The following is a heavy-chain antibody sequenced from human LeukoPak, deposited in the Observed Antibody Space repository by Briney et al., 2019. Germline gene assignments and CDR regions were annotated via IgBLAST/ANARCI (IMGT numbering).Heavy chain of an antibody. V-gene: IGHV3-13*01. CDR1: GFTFSSYD. J-gene: IGHJ3*02. CDR3: ARAKRFGSSGYSPQGAFDI. Sequence: PGGSLRLSCAASGFTFSSYDMHWVRQATGKGLEWVSAIGTAGDTYYPGSVKGRFTISRENAKNSLYLQMNSLRAGDTAVYYCARAKRFGSSGYSPQGAFDIWGQGTMVTVSS. CDR2: IGTAGDT. D-gene: IGHD3-22*01.